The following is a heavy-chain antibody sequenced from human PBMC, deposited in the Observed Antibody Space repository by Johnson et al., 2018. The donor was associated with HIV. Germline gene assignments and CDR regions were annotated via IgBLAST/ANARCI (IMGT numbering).Heavy chain of an antibody. D-gene: IGHD5-12*01. CDR1: GFTFDDYA. Sequence: VQLVESGGGLVQPGRSLRLSYAASGFTFDDYAMHWVRQAPGKGLEWVSGINSDGSSTSYADSVKGRFPISRDNAKNTLYLQMNSLRAEDTAVYYCARSYSGHQADAFDIWGQGTMVTVSS. CDR2: INSDGSST. CDR3: ARSYSGHQADAFDI. V-gene: IGHV3-9*01. J-gene: IGHJ3*02.